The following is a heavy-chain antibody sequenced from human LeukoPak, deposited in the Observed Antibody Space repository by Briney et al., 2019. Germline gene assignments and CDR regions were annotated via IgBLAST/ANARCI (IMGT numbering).Heavy chain of an antibody. J-gene: IGHJ4*02. V-gene: IGHV3-7*01. CDR2: IKQDGNGK. Sequence: GGSLRLSCAASGFTFSAYWMTWVRQAPGKGLEWVAIIKQDGNGKYYVDSVKGRFAISRDNAKSSLSLQLAGLRAEDTAVYYCARGRDSGRYFDYWGQGTLVTVSS. CDR1: GFTFSAYW. CDR3: ARGRDSGRYFDY. D-gene: IGHD1-26*01.